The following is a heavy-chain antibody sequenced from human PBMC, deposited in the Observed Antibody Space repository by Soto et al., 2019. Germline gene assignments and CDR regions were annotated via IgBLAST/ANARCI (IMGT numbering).Heavy chain of an antibody. CDR1: GFSLSNARMG. D-gene: IGHD6-19*01. V-gene: IGHV2-26*01. Sequence: QVTLKESGPVLVKPTETLTLTCTVSGFSLSNARMGVSWIRQPPGKALEWLAHIFSNDEKSYSTSLKSRLTSSKDTSKSHVVLTMTNMDPVDTATYYCARIGRIAVAGAYFQHWGQGTLVTVSS. J-gene: IGHJ1*01. CDR2: IFSNDEK. CDR3: ARIGRIAVAGAYFQH.